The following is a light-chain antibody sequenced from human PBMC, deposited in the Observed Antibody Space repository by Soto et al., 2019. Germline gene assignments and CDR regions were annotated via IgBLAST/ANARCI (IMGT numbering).Light chain of an antibody. CDR1: STDVGGYNY. Sequence: QSALTQPASVSGSPGQSITISCTGTSTDVGGYNYVSWYQQHPGKAPKLMIFEVSNRPSGVSNRFSGSKSGKTASLTISGLQAEDEADYYCSSYTSSSSWVFGGGTKLTFL. V-gene: IGLV2-14*01. J-gene: IGLJ3*02. CDR3: SSYTSSSSWV. CDR2: EVS.